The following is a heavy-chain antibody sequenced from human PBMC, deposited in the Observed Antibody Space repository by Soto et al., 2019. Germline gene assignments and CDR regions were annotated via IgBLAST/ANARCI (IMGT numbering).Heavy chain of an antibody. CDR3: ARLQRTVATSETYFDY. D-gene: IGHD6-19*01. V-gene: IGHV4-39*02. Sequence: SETLSLTCTVSGGSITGSSYNWGWVRQPPGTGLEWIGSIYFSGSTSYNPSLKSRITISVDTSKNHFSLQLTSVTAADTAVYFCARLQRTVATSETYFDYWGQGTLVTVSS. J-gene: IGHJ4*02. CDR1: GGSITGSSYN. CDR2: IYFSGST.